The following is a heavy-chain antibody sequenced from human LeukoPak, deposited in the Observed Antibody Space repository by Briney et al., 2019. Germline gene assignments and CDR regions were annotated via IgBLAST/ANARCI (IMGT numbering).Heavy chain of an antibody. CDR2: ISSSGSTI. J-gene: IGHJ6*03. Sequence: GGSLRLSCAGSGFSFNTYRMNWIRQAPGKGLEWISYISSSGSTIYYADSVKGRFTISRDNAKNSLYLQMNSLRAEDTAVYYCARDDNGMDVWGKGTTVTVSS. D-gene: IGHD2-8*01. CDR1: GFSFNTYR. CDR3: ARDDNGMDV. V-gene: IGHV3-48*01.